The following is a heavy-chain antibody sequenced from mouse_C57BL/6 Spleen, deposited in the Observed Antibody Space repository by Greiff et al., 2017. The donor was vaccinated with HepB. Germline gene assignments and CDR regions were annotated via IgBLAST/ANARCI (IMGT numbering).Heavy chain of an antibody. CDR3: ARKTTVVANYAMDY. D-gene: IGHD1-1*01. J-gene: IGHJ4*01. CDR1: GYTFTSYG. V-gene: IGHV1-81*01. CDR2: IYPRSGNT. Sequence: QVQLQQSGAELARPGASVKLSCKASGYTFTSYGISWVKQRTGQGLEWIGEIYPRSGNTYYNEKFKGKATLTADKSSSTAYMELRSLTSEDSAVYFCARKTTVVANYAMDYWGQGTSVTVSS.